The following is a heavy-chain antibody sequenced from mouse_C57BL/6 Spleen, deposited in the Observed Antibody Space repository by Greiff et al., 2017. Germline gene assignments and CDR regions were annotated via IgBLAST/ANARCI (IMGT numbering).Heavy chain of an antibody. V-gene: IGHV1-55*01. CDR1: GYTFTSYC. CDR2: IYPGSGST. Sequence: QVQLQQPGAELVKPGASVKMSCTASGYTFTSYCITWVKQRPGQGLEWIGDIYPGSGSTNYNEKFKSKATLTVDTSSSTAYLQLSSLTSEDSAVYYCARSEKLLWDYWGQGTTLTVSS. J-gene: IGHJ2*01. CDR3: ARSEKLLWDY. D-gene: IGHD2-1*01.